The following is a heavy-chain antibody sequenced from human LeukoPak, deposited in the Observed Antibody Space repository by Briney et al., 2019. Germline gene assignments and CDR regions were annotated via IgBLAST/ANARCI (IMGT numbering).Heavy chain of an antibody. D-gene: IGHD6-19*01. V-gene: IGHV1-69*06. Sequence: SAKVSFKASGGTFISYAISWVGQAPGQGSEWMGGIIPIFGTANYAQKFQGRVTITADKSTSTAYMELSSLRSEDTAVYYCARVWRVGWYYFDYWGQGTLVTVSS. CDR2: IIPIFGTA. CDR3: ARVWRVGWYYFDY. CDR1: GGTFISYA. J-gene: IGHJ4*02.